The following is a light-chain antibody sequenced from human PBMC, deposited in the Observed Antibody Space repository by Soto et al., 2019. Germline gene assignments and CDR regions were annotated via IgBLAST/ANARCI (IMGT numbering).Light chain of an antibody. Sequence: EIVLTQSPGTLSLSPGERATLSCRASQSVSSSYLAWYQQKPGQAPRLLIYGASSRATGIPDRFSGSGSGTDFKLTISRMEPEDFAVYYCQQYGSSTLYTFGQGTKMEIK. CDR1: QSVSSSY. CDR3: QQYGSSTLYT. CDR2: GAS. V-gene: IGKV3-20*01. J-gene: IGKJ2*01.